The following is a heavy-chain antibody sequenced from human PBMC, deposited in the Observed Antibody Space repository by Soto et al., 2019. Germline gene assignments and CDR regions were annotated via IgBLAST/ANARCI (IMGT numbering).Heavy chain of an antibody. J-gene: IGHJ4*02. V-gene: IGHV3-23*01. CDR2: ISGSDGKT. CDR3: ARWSYLDY. Sequence: GGSLRLSCAASGFSFGSYALSWVRQAPGKGLEWVSTISGSDGKTFYADSVKGRFSISRDTSQNTLYLQMNSLRADDTAIYYCARWSYLDYWGQGTQVTVSS. CDR1: GFSFGSYA. D-gene: IGHD3-3*01.